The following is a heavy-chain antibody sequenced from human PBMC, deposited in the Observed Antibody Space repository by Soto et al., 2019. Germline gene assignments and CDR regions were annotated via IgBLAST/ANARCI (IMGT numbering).Heavy chain of an antibody. CDR2: IYPCDSYT. CDR1: GYSFTSYW. D-gene: IGHD3-16*01. V-gene: IGHV5-51*01. CDR3: ARLRYEYWGGSYFEY. J-gene: IGHJ4*03. Sequence: PGESLEISCKGSGYSFTSYWIGWVRQIPWKGLEWMGIIYPCDSYTRYSPSFQGQVTISADKSISTAYLQWSSLKASDTAMYYCARLRYEYWGGSYFEYWGHGKLVTVSS.